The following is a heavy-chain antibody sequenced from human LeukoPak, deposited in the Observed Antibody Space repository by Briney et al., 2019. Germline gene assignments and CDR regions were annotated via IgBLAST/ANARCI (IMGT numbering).Heavy chain of an antibody. J-gene: IGHJ4*02. CDR1: GGSISSSNYY. D-gene: IGHD6-13*01. CDR3: ARDQWIAAAGPFDY. V-gene: IGHV4-39*07. Sequence: SETLSLTCTVSGGSISSSNYYWGWIRQPPGKGLEWVGSIYSSGSTYYNPSLKSRVTISVDTSKNQFSLKLSSVTAADSAVYYCARDQWIAAAGPFDYWGQGTLVTVSS. CDR2: IYSSGST.